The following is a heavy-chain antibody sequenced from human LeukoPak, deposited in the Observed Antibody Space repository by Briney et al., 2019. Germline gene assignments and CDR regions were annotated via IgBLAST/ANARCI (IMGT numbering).Heavy chain of an antibody. CDR3: ARGGGFGPGTKKYYYYGMDV. Sequence: SETLSLTCAVYGGSFSGYYWSWIRQPPGKGLEWIGEINHSGSTNYNPSLKSRVTISVDTSKNQFSLKLSSVTAADTAVYYCARGGGFGPGTKKYYYYGMDVWGQGTTVTVSS. J-gene: IGHJ6*02. D-gene: IGHD1/OR15-1a*01. V-gene: IGHV4-34*01. CDR2: INHSGST. CDR1: GGSFSGYY.